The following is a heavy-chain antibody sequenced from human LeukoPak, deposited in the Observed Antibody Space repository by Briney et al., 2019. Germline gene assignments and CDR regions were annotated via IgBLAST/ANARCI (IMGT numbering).Heavy chain of an antibody. V-gene: IGHV4-59*01. J-gene: IGHJ4*02. D-gene: IGHD3-22*01. CDR2: INFWGGT. CDR3: ARDTRSYDSSGYYFFDF. Sequence: PSDTLSLICSLSGAAIKRYYWNGLRQPPGEGLEWIGFINFWGGTNSTPSLKSRATLSMDTSKYHFSLKLSSVTAADTAVYFCARDTRSYDSSGYYFFDFWGQGTLVTVSS. CDR1: GAAIKRYY.